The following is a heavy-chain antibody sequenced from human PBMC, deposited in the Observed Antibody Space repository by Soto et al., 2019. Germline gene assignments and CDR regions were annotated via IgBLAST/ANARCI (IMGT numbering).Heavy chain of an antibody. V-gene: IGHV4-30-2*01. D-gene: IGHD4-17*01. CDR3: ASGLVTTLHY. CDR2: IYHSGST. J-gene: IGHJ4*02. CDR1: GGSISSGGYS. Sequence: QLQLQESGSGLVKPSQTLSLTCAVSGGSISSGGYSWSWIRQPPGKGLEWIGYIYHSGSTYYNPSLXSXAXIXXARSKNQFSLKLSSVTAADTAVYYCASGLVTTLHYWGQGTLVTVSS.